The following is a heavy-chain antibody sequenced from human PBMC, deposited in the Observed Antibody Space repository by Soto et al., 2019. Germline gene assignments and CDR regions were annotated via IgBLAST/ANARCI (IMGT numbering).Heavy chain of an antibody. CDR3: AEGAVAGYYYGMDV. CDR2: IIPIFGTA. J-gene: IGHJ6*02. V-gene: IGHV1-69*13. Sequence: SVKVSCKASGGTFSSYAISWVRQAPGQGLEWMGGIIPIFGTANYAQKFQGRVTITADESTSTAYMELSSLRSEDTAVYYCAEGAVAGYYYGMDVWGQGTTVTVSS. D-gene: IGHD6-19*01. CDR1: GGTFSSYA.